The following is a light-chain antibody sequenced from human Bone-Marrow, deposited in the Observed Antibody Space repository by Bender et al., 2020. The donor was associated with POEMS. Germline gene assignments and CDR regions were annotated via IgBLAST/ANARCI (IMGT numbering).Light chain of an antibody. CDR2: QDS. J-gene: IGLJ2*01. Sequence: SYGLTQPPSVSVSPGQTASITCSGDTLGDKYCFWYQQKPGQSPVLVIFQDSNRPSGIPERFSGSNSGNTATLTISGTQAMDEADYYCQAWDSGNVVFGGGTRLTVL. CDR1: TLGDKY. V-gene: IGLV3-1*01. CDR3: QAWDSGNVV.